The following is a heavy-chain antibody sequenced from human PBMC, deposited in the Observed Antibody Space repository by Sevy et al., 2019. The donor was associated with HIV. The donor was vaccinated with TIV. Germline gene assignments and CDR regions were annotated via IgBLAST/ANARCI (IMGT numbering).Heavy chain of an antibody. CDR1: GGSINSNNW. J-gene: IGHJ4*02. CDR2: IYHSGSI. D-gene: IGHD3-10*01. Sequence: SETLSLTCAVSGGSINSNNWWSWVRQPPGKGLEWIGEIYHSGSINYNPSLKSRVTISVDKSKKQFSLKVNSVTAADTAGFFCGGRFGFGGLGGGYFDYWGQGTLVTVSS. V-gene: IGHV4-4*02. CDR3: GGRFGFGGLGGGYFDY.